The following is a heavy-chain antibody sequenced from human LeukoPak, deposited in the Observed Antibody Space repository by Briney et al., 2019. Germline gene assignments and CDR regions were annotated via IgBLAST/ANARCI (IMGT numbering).Heavy chain of an antibody. J-gene: IGHJ4*02. CDR2: INSRGSA. V-gene: IGHV4-59*08. D-gene: IGHD1-26*01. CDR3: ARHSKKLRTGSAGEFDY. CDR1: GASISPYY. Sequence: SETLSLTCTVSGASISPYYWSWIRQPPGKGLEWIGYINSRGSATYNPSLKSRVTISVDTSKNQFSLNLSSVTAADTAVYYCARHSKKLRTGSAGEFDYWGQGTLVTVSS.